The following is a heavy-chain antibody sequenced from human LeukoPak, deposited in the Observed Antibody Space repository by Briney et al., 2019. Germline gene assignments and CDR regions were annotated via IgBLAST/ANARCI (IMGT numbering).Heavy chain of an antibody. D-gene: IGHD2-2*01. J-gene: IGHJ4*02. V-gene: IGHV4-4*07. Sequence: SETLSLTCTVSGRSISSYYWSWIRQPARKGLEWIGRIYSSGCTYYNPSLKSRVTIPVDTSKNQFSLKLSSVTAADTAVYYCARVDIVVVPSANFDCWGQGTLVTVSS. CDR2: IYSSGCT. CDR1: GRSISSYY. CDR3: ARVDIVVVPSANFDC.